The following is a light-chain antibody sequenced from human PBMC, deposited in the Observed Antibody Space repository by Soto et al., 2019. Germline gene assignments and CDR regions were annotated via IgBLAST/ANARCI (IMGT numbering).Light chain of an antibody. CDR2: LGS. Sequence: DIVMTQSPLSLPVTPGEPASISCRSSQSLLHSSGHNFLDWYVQKPGQSPQLLMYLGSYRASGVPYRFSGNGLGTDFTLKISRVEAEDVGVYYCMQALQSPRTFGQGTKVEI. V-gene: IGKV2-28*01. CDR3: MQALQSPRT. CDR1: QSLLHSSGHNF. J-gene: IGKJ1*01.